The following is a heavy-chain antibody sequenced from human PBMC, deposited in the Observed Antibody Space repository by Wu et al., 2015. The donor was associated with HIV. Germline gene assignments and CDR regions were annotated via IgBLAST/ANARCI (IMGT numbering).Heavy chain of an antibody. V-gene: IGHV1-18*01. D-gene: IGHD6-19*01. J-gene: IGHJ5*01. CDR1: GYTFTSYG. CDR2: SALTILT. Sequence: QVQLVQSGPEVKNPGASVKVSCKAFGYTFTSYGVSWVRQAPGRRALRWSGSGSALTILTHTMHRNYQGRVTLTTDTSTSTAYMELRSLRSDDTAVYYCARGIAVTPMANWFDPWGRNPVTVSS. CDR3: ARGIAVTPMANWFDP.